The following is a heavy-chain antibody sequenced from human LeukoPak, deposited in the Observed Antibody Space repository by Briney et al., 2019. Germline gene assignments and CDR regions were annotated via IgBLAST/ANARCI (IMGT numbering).Heavy chain of an antibody. Sequence: GASVKVSCKASGYTFTSYDINWVRQAPGKGLDWVSSIISSSSYIYYADSVKGGFTISRDNAKNSLYLQMNSLRAEDTAVYYCARDPQYCSGGSCYSFAYWGQGTLVTVSS. V-gene: IGHV3-21*01. J-gene: IGHJ4*02. D-gene: IGHD2-15*01. CDR1: GYTFTSYD. CDR3: ARDPQYCSGGSCYSFAY. CDR2: IISSSSYI.